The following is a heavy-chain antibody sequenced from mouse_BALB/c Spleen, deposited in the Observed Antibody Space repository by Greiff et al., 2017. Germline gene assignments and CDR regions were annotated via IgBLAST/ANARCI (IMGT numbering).Heavy chain of an antibody. CDR2: INPSNGGT. D-gene: IGHD2-14*01. J-gene: IGHJ1*01. V-gene: IGHV1S81*02. CDR3: TREYRYDWYFDV. Sequence: VQLQQSGAELVKPGASVKLSCKASGYTFTSYYMYWVKQRPGQGLEWIGEINPSNGGTNFNEKFKSKATLTVDKSSSTAYMQLSSLTSEDSAVYYCTREYRYDWYFDVWGAGTTVTVSS. CDR1: GYTFTSYY.